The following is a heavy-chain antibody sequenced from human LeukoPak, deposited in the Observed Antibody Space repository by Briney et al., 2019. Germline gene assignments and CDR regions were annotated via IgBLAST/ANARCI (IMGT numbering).Heavy chain of an antibody. CDR1: GFTFGSYG. CDR3: AKLGYDSSGSPRLVDY. D-gene: IGHD3-22*01. J-gene: IGHJ4*02. V-gene: IGHV3-30*18. Sequence: GRSLRLSCVASGFTFGSYGMHWVRQAPGKGLEWVALISYDGSKKYYADSLKGRFSISRDNSKSTLDLQMNSLRPEDTALYYCAKLGYDSSGSPRLVDYWGQGTLVTVSS. CDR2: ISYDGSKK.